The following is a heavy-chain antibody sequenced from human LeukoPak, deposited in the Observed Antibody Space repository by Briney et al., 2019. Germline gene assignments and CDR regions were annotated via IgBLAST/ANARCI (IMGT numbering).Heavy chain of an antibody. CDR3: ARDAPGNTALDY. Sequence: GGSLRLSCAASGFTFVSYWMHWVRQAPGKGLAWVSRINGYGSSTDFADSVKGRFTISRDNAKNTLYLQMNSPRAEDTAVYYCARDAPGNTALDYWGQGTLVTVSS. CDR2: INGYGSST. J-gene: IGHJ4*02. D-gene: IGHD5-18*01. V-gene: IGHV3-74*01. CDR1: GFTFVSYW.